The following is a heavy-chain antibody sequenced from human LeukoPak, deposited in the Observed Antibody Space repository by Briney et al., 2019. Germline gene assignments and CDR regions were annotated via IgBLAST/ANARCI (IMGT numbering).Heavy chain of an antibody. D-gene: IGHD7-27*01. CDR1: GFTFSSYN. CDR3: AKPSPGDGYYFDY. J-gene: IGHJ4*02. CDR2: ISSSSNTI. V-gene: IGHV3-48*01. Sequence: PGGSLRLSCAASGFTFSSYNMNWVRQAPGKGLEWVSYISSSSNTIYYADSVKGRFTISRDNSKNTLYLQMNSLRAEDTAVYYCAKPSPGDGYYFDYWGQGTLVTVSS.